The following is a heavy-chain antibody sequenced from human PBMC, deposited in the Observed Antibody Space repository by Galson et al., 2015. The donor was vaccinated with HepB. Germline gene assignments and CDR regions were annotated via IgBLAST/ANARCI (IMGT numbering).Heavy chain of an antibody. V-gene: IGHV1-69*13. D-gene: IGHD4-17*01. CDR3: ARGPDFGDSYQMPWNY. Sequence: SVKVSCKASGGTFSSYDISWVRQAPGQGLEWMGGIIPIFGTANYAQKFQGRVTITADESTRTAYMELSSLRSEDTALYYCARGPDFGDSYQMPWNYWGQGTLVTVSS. CDR2: IIPIFGTA. J-gene: IGHJ4*02. CDR1: GGTFSSYD.